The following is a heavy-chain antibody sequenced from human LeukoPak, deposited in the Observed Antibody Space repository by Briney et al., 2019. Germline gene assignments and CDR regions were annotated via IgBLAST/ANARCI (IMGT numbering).Heavy chain of an antibody. CDR3: ARVVQQLGGDYYGMDV. V-gene: IGHV1-69*04. CDR2: IIPIVGIA. CDR1: GGTFSSYA. D-gene: IGHD6-13*01. J-gene: IGHJ6*02. Sequence: VASVKVSCKASGGTFSSYAISWVRQAPGQGLEWMGRIIPIVGIAEYAQKFQGRVTITADKSTSTAYMELSSLRSEDTAVYYCARVVQQLGGDYYGMDVWGQGTTVTVSS.